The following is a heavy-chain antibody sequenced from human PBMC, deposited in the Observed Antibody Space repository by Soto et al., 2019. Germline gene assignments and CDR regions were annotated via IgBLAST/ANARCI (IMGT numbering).Heavy chain of an antibody. CDR2: INHSGST. J-gene: IGHJ4*02. D-gene: IGHD3-3*01. CDR1: GGSFSGYY. CDR3: ASGPYSDFWSGYLSY. Sequence: SETLSLTCAVYGGSFSGYYWSWIRQPPGKGLEWIGEINHSGSTNYNPSLKSRVTISVDTSKNQFSLKLSSVTAADTAVYYCASGPYSDFWSGYLSYWGQGTLVTVSS. V-gene: IGHV4-34*01.